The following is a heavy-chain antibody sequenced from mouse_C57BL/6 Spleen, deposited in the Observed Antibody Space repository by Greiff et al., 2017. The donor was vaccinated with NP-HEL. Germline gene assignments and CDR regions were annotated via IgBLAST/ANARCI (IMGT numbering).Heavy chain of an antibody. CDR1: GYAFSSSW. CDR2: IYPGDGDT. Sequence: QVQLQQSGPELVKPGASVKISCKASGYAFSSSWMNWVKQRPGKGLEWIGRIYPGDGDTNYNGKFKGKATLTADKSSSTAYMQLSSLTSEDSAVYFCARFGGYGNHWYFDVWGTGTTVTVSS. J-gene: IGHJ1*03. V-gene: IGHV1-82*01. D-gene: IGHD2-1*01. CDR3: ARFGGYGNHWYFDV.